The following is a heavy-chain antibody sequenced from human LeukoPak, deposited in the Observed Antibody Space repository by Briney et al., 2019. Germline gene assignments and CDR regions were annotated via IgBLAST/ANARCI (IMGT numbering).Heavy chain of an antibody. CDR3: ARSRDSSGYYYPFDY. Sequence: KPSETLSLTCAVYGGSFSGYYWSWIRQPPGKGLEWIGEINHSGSTNYNPSLKGRVTISVDTSKNQFSLKLSSVTAADTAVYYCARSRDSSGYYYPFDYWGQGTLVTVSS. D-gene: IGHD3-22*01. J-gene: IGHJ4*02. CDR2: INHSGST. V-gene: IGHV4-34*01. CDR1: GGSFSGYY.